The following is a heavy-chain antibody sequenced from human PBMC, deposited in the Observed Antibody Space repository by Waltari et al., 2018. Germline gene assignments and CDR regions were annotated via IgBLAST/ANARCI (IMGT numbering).Heavy chain of an antibody. V-gene: IGHV2-70*04. CDR3: ARMLVDSSGLLEY. D-gene: IGHD3-3*01. CDR1: GFSLSAYGMR. CDR2: LYCDDEK. Sequence: QVTLKESGPALVKPTQTLTLACTFSGFSLSAYGMRVNWIRQAPGKALEWLARLYCDDEKFYSTSLKTRLTISKDTSRNQVVLTMTNMDPVDTATYYCARMLVDSSGLLEYWGQGTLVTVSS. J-gene: IGHJ4*02.